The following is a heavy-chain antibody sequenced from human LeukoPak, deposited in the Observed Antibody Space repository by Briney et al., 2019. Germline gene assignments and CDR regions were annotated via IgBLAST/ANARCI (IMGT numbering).Heavy chain of an antibody. Sequence: SETLTLTCTVSGGSISSYYWSWIRQPPGKGLEWIGYIYYSGSTNYNPSLKSRVTISVDTSKNQFSLKLSSVTAADTAVYYCARDGGVSGWYWFDPWGQGTLVTVSS. CDR2: IYYSGST. J-gene: IGHJ5*02. CDR1: GGSISSYY. V-gene: IGHV4-59*01. D-gene: IGHD6-19*01. CDR3: ARDGGVSGWYWFDP.